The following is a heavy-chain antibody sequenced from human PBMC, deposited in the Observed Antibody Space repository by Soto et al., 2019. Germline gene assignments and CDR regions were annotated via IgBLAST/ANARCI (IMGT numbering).Heavy chain of an antibody. Sequence: QEQVVESGGGVVQPGTSLRLSCAASGFSFRDYAMYWVRQAPGKGLEWVALIAFDSTQIYYGDSMKGRFTISRDNSKDTVFLQINSVGPEDTAVYCCSKEWGGHVDYHYGMNVCGPGTKVTVPS. CDR3: SKEWGGHVDYHYGMNV. CDR1: GFSFRDYA. J-gene: IGHJ6*02. D-gene: IGHD3-16*01. V-gene: IGHV3-30*18. CDR2: IAFDSTQI.